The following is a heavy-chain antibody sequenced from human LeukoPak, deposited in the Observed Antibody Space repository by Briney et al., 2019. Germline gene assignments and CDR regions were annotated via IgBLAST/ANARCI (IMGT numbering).Heavy chain of an antibody. Sequence: GGSLRLSCAASGFTFSSYAMSWVRQAPGKGLEWVSAISGSGGSTYYADSVKGRFTISRDNSKNTLYFQMNSLRAEDTAVYYCAKRSTDLGYCSGGSCYEFSNWGQGTLDTVSS. J-gene: IGHJ4*02. CDR3: AKRSTDLGYCSGGSCYEFSN. CDR1: GFTFSSYA. V-gene: IGHV3-23*01. CDR2: ISGSGGST. D-gene: IGHD2-15*01.